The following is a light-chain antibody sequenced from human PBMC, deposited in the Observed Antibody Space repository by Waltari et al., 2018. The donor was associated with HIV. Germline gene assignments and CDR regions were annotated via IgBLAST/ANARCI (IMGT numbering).Light chain of an antibody. CDR2: DVS. Sequence: QSALTQPASVSGSPGQSITISCTGPSSDVGGYKYVSWYPQHHGKAPKLIMYDVSKRPSGVSNRFSGSKSGNTASLTISGLQAEDEADYYCCSYAGSSTFYVFGTGTKVTVL. J-gene: IGLJ1*01. CDR3: CSYAGSSTFYV. CDR1: SSDVGGYKY. V-gene: IGLV2-23*02.